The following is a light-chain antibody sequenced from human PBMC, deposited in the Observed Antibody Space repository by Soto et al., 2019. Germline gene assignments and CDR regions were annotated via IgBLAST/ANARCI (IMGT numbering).Light chain of an antibody. CDR1: SSDVGGYNY. Sequence: QSALTQLPSASGSPGQSVTISCTGTSSDVGGYNYVSWYQQHPGKAPRLMIYDVIKRPSGVPDRFSGSKSGNTASLTVSGLQAEDEADYYCSSYAGSTNFVFGPGTKLTGL. CDR2: DVI. V-gene: IGLV2-8*01. CDR3: SSYAGSTNFV. J-gene: IGLJ1*01.